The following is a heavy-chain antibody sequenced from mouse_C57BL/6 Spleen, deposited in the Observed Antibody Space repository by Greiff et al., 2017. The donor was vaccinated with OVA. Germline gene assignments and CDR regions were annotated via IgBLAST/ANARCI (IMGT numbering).Heavy chain of an antibody. J-gene: IGHJ2*01. CDR1: GYTFTSYW. CDR2: IDPSDSDT. CDR3: AREGKLAYGY. Sequence: QVQLQQPGAELVRPGSSVKLSCKASGYTFTSYWMHWVKQRPIQGLEWIGNIDPSDSDTHYNQKFKDKATLTVDKSSSTAYMQLSSLTSEDSAVYYCAREGKLAYGYWGQGTTLTVSS. D-gene: IGHD6-5*01. V-gene: IGHV1-52*01.